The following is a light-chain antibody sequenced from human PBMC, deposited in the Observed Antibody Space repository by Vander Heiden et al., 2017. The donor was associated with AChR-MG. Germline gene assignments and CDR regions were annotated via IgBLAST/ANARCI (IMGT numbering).Light chain of an antibody. Sequence: QSALTHPASVSGSPGQTITISCTGTSSDVGSYNVVSWDQQHPVKAPKLMIYEGSKRHSGVSNRFSGSKSGNTASLTISGRQAEDEADYYCCSYAGSSTPWVFGGGTKLTVL. V-gene: IGLV2-23*01. CDR2: EGS. CDR1: SSDVGSYNV. CDR3: CSYAGSSTPWV. J-gene: IGLJ3*02.